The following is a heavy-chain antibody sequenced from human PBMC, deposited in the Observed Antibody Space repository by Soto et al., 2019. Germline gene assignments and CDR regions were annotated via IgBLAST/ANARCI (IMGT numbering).Heavy chain of an antibody. J-gene: IGHJ6*02. CDR2: ISSSSSYI. V-gene: IGHV3-21*01. CDR3: ARDPGYCSSTSCYGPDYYYYGMDV. Sequence: EVQLVESGGGLVKPGGSLRLSCAASGFTFSSYSMNWVRQAPGKGLEWVSSISSSSSYIYYADSVKGRFTISRDNDTNSLYLQMNSLRAEDTAVYYCARDPGYCSSTSCYGPDYYYYGMDVWGQGTTVTVSS. CDR1: GFTFSSYS. D-gene: IGHD2-2*01.